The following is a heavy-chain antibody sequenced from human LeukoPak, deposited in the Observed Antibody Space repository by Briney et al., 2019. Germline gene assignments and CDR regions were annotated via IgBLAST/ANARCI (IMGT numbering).Heavy chain of an antibody. CDR1: GGSISSYY. CDR3: GNHRIPARGGGFDI. CDR2: IYYIVST. V-gene: IGHV4-59*01. J-gene: IGHJ3*02. Sequence: SSETLSLTCTVSGGSISSYYWSWIRQPPGKGREWVGYIYYIVSTNYNPPLKSRVTISVATSTNQSSLNLSSVAAADTAGYSCGNHRIPARGGGFDIWGQGTMVTVSS. D-gene: IGHD3-16*01.